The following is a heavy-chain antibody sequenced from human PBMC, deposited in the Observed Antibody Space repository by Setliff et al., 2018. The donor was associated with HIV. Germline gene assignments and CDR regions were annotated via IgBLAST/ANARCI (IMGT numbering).Heavy chain of an antibody. CDR2: IHYSGST. CDR1: DGSFSGYY. J-gene: IGHJ4*02. D-gene: IGHD3-10*01. V-gene: IGHV4-34*10. CDR3: AGYTTAWFAPY. Sequence: SETLSLTCAVYDGSFSGYYWSWIRQSPGKGLEWIGYIHYSGSTNFNPSLKSRVTISVGASKSQFSLNLTSVTVADTAIYYCAGYTTAWFAPYWGQGTLVTVSS.